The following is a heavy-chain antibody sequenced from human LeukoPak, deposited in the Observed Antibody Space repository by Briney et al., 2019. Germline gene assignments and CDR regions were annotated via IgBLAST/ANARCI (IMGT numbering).Heavy chain of an antibody. V-gene: IGHV3-23*01. D-gene: IGHD6-6*01. CDR3: AILYSSSPLDY. Sequence: GGSLRLSCAASGFTFSSYAMNWVRQAPGKGLEWVSTISGSGNSTYYADSVKGRFTISRDNSKNTLYLQMNSLRAEDMAIYYCAILYSSSPLDYWDQGTLVTVSS. CDR1: GFTFSSYA. J-gene: IGHJ4*02. CDR2: ISGSGNST.